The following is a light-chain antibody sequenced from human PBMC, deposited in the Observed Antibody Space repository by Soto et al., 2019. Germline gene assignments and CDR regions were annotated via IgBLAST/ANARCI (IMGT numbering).Light chain of an antibody. CDR1: QSISSN. CDR2: GAS. Sequence: ETVLTQSLATLSVSQGERATLSCRASQSISSNLAWYQQKPGQAPRLLIYGASTRATGIPARFTGSGSGTEFTLTISSLQSEDFAVYYCQQYGSSPLTFGGGTMVDI. J-gene: IGKJ4*01. CDR3: QQYGSSPLT. V-gene: IGKV3-15*01.